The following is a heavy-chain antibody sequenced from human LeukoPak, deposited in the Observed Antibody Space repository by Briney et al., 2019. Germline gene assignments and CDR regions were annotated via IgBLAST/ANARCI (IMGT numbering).Heavy chain of an antibody. D-gene: IGHD1-26*01. Sequence: GGSLRLSCAASGFTFSSYSMNWVRQAPGKGLEWVSSISSRSSYIYYEDSVKGRFTISRNNAKNSLYLQMNSLRAEDTAVYYCARDHVGATEGFDYWGQGTLVTVSS. CDR2: ISSRSSYI. V-gene: IGHV3-21*01. CDR1: GFTFSSYS. J-gene: IGHJ4*02. CDR3: ARDHVGATEGFDY.